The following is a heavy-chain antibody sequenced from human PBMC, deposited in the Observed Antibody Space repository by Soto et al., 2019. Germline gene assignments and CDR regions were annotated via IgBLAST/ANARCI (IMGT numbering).Heavy chain of an antibody. CDR2: MYYSGNA. D-gene: IGHD2-2*01. CDR3: ARLGFYYQSLDP. Sequence: SETLSLTCTVSGATISRYYWSWIRQSPGKGLEWIGYMYYSGNANYNPSLRSRITISVDTSKNQFSLNLNSVTASDTAVYYCARLGFYYQSLDPWGHGTLVTVSS. J-gene: IGHJ5*02. V-gene: IGHV4-59*08. CDR1: GATISRYY.